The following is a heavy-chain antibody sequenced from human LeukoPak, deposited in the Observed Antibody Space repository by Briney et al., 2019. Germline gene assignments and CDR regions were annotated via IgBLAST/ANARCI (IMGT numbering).Heavy chain of an antibody. CDR3: AGGYAFDV. CDR2: TYYRSQWHN. V-gene: IGHV6-1*01. Sequence: SRTLSLTFAISGDSVSNNNYAWNWLRQSPSRGLEWLGSTYYRSQWHNDYARSVMSRISVDPDTSKNHFSLHLSSVTPDDTAVYYCAGGYAFDVWGQGTMVTVSS. CDR1: GDSVSNNNYA. J-gene: IGHJ3*01.